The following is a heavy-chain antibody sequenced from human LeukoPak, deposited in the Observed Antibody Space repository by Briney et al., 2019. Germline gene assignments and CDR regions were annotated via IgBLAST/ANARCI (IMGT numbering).Heavy chain of an antibody. Sequence: PSETLSLTCTVSGASISSGVYYWGWIRQPPGKGLEWIGYVSHNGGTYYSPSLKSRVTVSEDFSKNQFSLNLNSVTAADTALYYCVREDYGYFDCWGQGTLVTVSS. V-gene: IGHV4-30-2*01. J-gene: IGHJ4*02. CDR1: GASISSGVYY. CDR3: VREDYGYFDC. D-gene: IGHD4-17*01. CDR2: VSHNGGT.